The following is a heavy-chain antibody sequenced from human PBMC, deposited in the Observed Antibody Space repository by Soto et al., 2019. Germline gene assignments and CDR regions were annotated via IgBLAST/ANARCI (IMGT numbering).Heavy chain of an antibody. CDR1: GDSISTFY. CDR2: VYYTGST. Sequence: SETLSLTCTVSGDSISTFYWGWMRQSPGKELEWIGYVYYTGSTNYNPSLKSRVTISVDRSKNQFSLKLTSANAAVTAVYYCARGRTVRNYADDSSDYFYFFDYWGQGTQVTVSS. CDR3: ARGRTVRNYADDSSDYFYFFDY. D-gene: IGHD3-22*01. V-gene: IGHV4-59*01. J-gene: IGHJ4*02.